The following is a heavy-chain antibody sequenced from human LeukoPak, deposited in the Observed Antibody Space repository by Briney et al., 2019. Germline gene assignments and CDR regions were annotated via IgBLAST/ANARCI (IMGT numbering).Heavy chain of an antibody. D-gene: IGHD2-21*01. CDR3: ARHSIASDGARLFDY. V-gene: IGHV4-59*08. CDR2: LYYSGYS. J-gene: IGHJ4*02. Sequence: TASETLSLTCTVSGGSITSYYWAWLRQPPGKGLEWIGYLYYSGYSNYNPSLKSRVSMSVDTSKNQFSLKLTSVTAADTAVYYCARHSIASDGARLFDYWGRGTLVTVSS. CDR1: GGSITSYY.